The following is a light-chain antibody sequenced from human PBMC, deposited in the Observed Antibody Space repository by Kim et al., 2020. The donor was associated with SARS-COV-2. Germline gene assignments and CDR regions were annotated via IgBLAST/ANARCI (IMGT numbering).Light chain of an antibody. CDR3: QQYYSYPL. J-gene: IGKJ4*01. Sequence: SASTGDRVTITFRASQGISSYLAWYQQKPVKAPKLLIYAASTLQSGVPSRFSGSGSGTDFTLTISCLQSEDFATYYCQQYYSYPLFGGGTKVDIK. CDR2: AAS. V-gene: IGKV1-8*01. CDR1: QGISSY.